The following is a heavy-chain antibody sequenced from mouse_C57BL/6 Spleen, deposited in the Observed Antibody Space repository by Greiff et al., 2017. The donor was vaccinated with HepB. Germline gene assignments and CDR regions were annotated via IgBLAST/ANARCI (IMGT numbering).Heavy chain of an antibody. J-gene: IGHJ3*01. CDR2: IYPGDGDT. CDR3: ASTGGSGGWFAY. D-gene: IGHD1-1*01. V-gene: IGHV1-82*01. CDR1: GYAFSSSW. Sequence: QVQLQQSGPELVKPGASVKISCTASGYAFSSSWMNWVKQRPGKGLEWIGRIYPGDGDTNYNGKFKGKATLTADKSSSTAYMQLSSLTSEDSAVYVCASTGGSGGWFAYWGQGTLVTVSA.